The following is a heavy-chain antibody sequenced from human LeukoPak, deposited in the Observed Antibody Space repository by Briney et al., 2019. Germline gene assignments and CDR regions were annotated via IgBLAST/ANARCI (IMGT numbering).Heavy chain of an antibody. V-gene: IGHV4-39*07. CDR3: ARGAHYYDSSGYLDY. Sequence: PSETLSLTCTVSGGSISSSSYYWGWIRQPPGKGLEWIGSIYYSGSTYYNPSLKSRVTISVDTSKNQFSLKLSSVTAADTAVYYCARGAHYYDSSGYLDYWGQGTLVTVSS. CDR1: GGSISSSSYY. D-gene: IGHD3-22*01. J-gene: IGHJ4*02. CDR2: IYYSGST.